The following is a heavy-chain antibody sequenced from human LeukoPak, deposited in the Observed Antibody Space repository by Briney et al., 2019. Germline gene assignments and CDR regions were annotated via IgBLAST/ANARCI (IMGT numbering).Heavy chain of an antibody. CDR1: GFTFSSYA. CDR2: ISSNGGNT. D-gene: IGHD5-18*01. CDR3: VKDGYNYGLYYFDY. Sequence: GGSLRLSCSASGFTFSSYAMHWVRQAPGRGLEYVSAISSNGGNTYYADSVKGRFTISRDNFKNTLYLQMSSLRAEDTAVYYCVKDGYNYGLYYFDYWGQGTLVTVSS. J-gene: IGHJ4*02. V-gene: IGHV3-64D*09.